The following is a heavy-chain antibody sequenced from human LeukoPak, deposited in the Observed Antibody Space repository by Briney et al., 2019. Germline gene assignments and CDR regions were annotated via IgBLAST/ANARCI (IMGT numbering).Heavy chain of an antibody. CDR2: INHSGST. D-gene: IGHD2-2*01. Sequence: SETLSLTCAVYGGSFSGYYWSWIRQPPGKGLEWIGEINHSGSTNYNPSLKSRVTISVDTSKNQFSLKLSSVTAADTAVYYCARETPTYCSSTSCRYYYYYYMDVWGKGTTVTVSS. CDR1: GGSFSGYY. J-gene: IGHJ6*03. CDR3: ARETPTYCSSTSCRYYYYYYMDV. V-gene: IGHV4-34*01.